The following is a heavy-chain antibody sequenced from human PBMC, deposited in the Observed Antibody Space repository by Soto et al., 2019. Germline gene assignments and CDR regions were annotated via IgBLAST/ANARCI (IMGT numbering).Heavy chain of an antibody. Sequence: QVQLVESGGAVVQPGTSLRLSCAASGFTFSTNVLHWVRQAPGKGLEWVAVMSPSGAEKYYTDSVKGRFTISRDNSKNTLYLEMNSLTCEDTAVYYCALDNIPGAPDYFDYWGQGTLVTVSS. V-gene: IGHV3-30-3*01. J-gene: IGHJ4*02. CDR3: ALDNIPGAPDYFDY. CDR1: GFTFSTNV. D-gene: IGHD1-20*01. CDR2: MSPSGAEK.